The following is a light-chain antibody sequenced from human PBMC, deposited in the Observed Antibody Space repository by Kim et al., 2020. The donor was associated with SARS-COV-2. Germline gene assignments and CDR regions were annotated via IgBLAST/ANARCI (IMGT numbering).Light chain of an antibody. J-gene: IGLJ3*02. CDR1: SLRNFF. CDR3: KSRDRSGNNLV. CDR2: GKN. Sequence: SSELTQDPAVSVALGQTVRITCQGDSLRNFFASWYQQKPGQAPILVMYGKNNRPAGIPDRFSGSSSGDTASLTITGAQADDEADYYCKSRDRSGNNLVFGGGTQLTVL. V-gene: IGLV3-19*01.